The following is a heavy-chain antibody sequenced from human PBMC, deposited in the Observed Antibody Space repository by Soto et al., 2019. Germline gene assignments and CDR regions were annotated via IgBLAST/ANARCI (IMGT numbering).Heavy chain of an antibody. CDR2: IYYSGST. CDR1: GGSISSGGYY. J-gene: IGHJ3*02. D-gene: IGHD3-22*01. CDR3: ARARYYDSSGYYVVPDAFDI. V-gene: IGHV4-31*03. Sequence: SETLSLTCTVSGGSISSGGYYWSWIRQHPGKGLEWIGYIYYSGSTYYNPSLKSRVTISVDTSKNQFSLKLSSVTAADTAVYYCARARYYDSSGYYVVPDAFDIWGQGTMVTVSS.